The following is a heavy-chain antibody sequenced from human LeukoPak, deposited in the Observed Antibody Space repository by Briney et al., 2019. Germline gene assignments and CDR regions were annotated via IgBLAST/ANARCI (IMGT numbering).Heavy chain of an antibody. V-gene: IGHV3-66*01. CDR1: GFTVSSNS. D-gene: IGHD4-11*01. Sequence: GGPLRLSCAASGFTVSSNSMIWVRQAPGKGLEWVSIIYSGGSTYNADSVKGRFTISRDNSKNTLYLQMNSLRAEDTAVYYCAREGTVRGQGTLVTVSS. J-gene: IGHJ4*02. CDR3: AREGTV. CDR2: IYSGGST.